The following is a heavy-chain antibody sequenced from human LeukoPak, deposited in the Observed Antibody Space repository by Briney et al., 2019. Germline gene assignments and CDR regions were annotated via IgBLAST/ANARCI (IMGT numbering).Heavy chain of an antibody. CDR2: IYYSGST. Sequence: SETLSLTCTVSGVSISSYYWSWIRQPPGKGLEWIGYIYYSGSTNYNPSLKSRVTISVDTSKNQFSLKLSSVTAADTAVYYCARDDTVSMDVWGQGTTVTVSS. CDR1: GVSISSYY. CDR3: ARDDTVSMDV. J-gene: IGHJ6*02. D-gene: IGHD4-17*01. V-gene: IGHV4-59*01.